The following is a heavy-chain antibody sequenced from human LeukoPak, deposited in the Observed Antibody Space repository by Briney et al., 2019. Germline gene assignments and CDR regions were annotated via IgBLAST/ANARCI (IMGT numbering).Heavy chain of an antibody. V-gene: IGHV3-23*01. CDR2: ISGSGGSR. Sequence: PGGCLRLSCEASGFSFSTYAMSWVRQAPGKGLEWVSSISGSGGSRNYGDSVKGRFTSSRDNSKNTLLLQMNSLRAEDTAVYYCAKETSDYGDYVNAFDVWGQGTMVTVSS. D-gene: IGHD4-17*01. CDR1: GFSFSTYA. J-gene: IGHJ3*01. CDR3: AKETSDYGDYVNAFDV.